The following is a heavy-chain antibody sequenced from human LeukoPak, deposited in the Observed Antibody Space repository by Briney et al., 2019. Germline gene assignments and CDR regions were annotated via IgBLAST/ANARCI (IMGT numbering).Heavy chain of an antibody. Sequence: GGSLRLSCAASGFTFSSYSMNWVRQAPGKGLEWVSSISSSSSYIYYADSVKGRFTISRDNAKNSLYLQMNSLRAEDTAMYYCAREGTVTTVGAFDIWGQGTMVTVSS. J-gene: IGHJ3*02. CDR2: ISSSSSYI. V-gene: IGHV3-21*01. D-gene: IGHD4-17*01. CDR1: GFTFSSYS. CDR3: AREGTVTTVGAFDI.